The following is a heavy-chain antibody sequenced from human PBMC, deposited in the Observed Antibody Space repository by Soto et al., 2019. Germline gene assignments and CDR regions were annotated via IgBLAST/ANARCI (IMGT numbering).Heavy chain of an antibody. J-gene: IGHJ4*02. V-gene: IGHV1-69*01. CDR2: IIPIFGTT. CDR3: ASNNRASYHFDY. CDR1: GGTYRSYA. Sequence: QVRLVQSGAEVKKTGSSVKVSCKASGGTYRSYAISWVRQAPGQGLEWMGGIIPIFGTTNYAQKFQDRVTITADESTCTAYMDLNSLRSDDTTVYYCASNNRASYHFDYWGQGTLVTVSS. D-gene: IGHD3-16*02.